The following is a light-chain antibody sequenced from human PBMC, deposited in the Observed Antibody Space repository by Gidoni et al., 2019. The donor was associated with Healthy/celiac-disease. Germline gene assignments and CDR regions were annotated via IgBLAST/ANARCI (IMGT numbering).Light chain of an antibody. CDR3: QAWDSSTAV. CDR1: KSGDKY. CDR2: QDS. Sequence: YLLTPTPSLSVSPVQTASITCSGDKSGDKYACWYQHKPDQSPVLVIYQDSMRPSGVPELFSGSNAGNTATLTISGTQAMEEADYYCQAWDSSTAVFGGGTKLTVL. J-gene: IGLJ2*01. V-gene: IGLV3-1*01.